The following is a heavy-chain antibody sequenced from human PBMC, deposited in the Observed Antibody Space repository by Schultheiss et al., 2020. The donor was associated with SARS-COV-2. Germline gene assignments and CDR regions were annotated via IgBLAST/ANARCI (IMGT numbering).Heavy chain of an antibody. V-gene: IGHV3-23*01. CDR1: GFTFSGHA. D-gene: IGHD3-22*01. CDR3: AKSPQSGLMEYFDY. J-gene: IGHJ4*02. Sequence: GGSLRLSCAASGFTFSGHAMTWVRQAPGKGLEWVSGISASGGDTYYADSVKGRFTISRDNSKNTLSLQMNSLRAEDTALYYCAKSPQSGLMEYFDYWGRGTLVTVSS. CDR2: ISASGGDT.